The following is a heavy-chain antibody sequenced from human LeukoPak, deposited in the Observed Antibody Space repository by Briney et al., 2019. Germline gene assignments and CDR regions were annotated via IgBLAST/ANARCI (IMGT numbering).Heavy chain of an antibody. CDR1: EFTFSISA. D-gene: IGHD5-18*01. J-gene: IGHJ4*02. CDR2: ISGNGLST. CDR3: AKDNLRGYTYGYVRFDY. Sequence: PGGSLSLSCATSEFTFSISAMNWVRQAPGKGLEWVSSISGNGLSTFYADSVKGRFTISRDNSKNTLYLQMSSLRVEDTAIYYCAKDNLRGYTYGYVRFDYWGQGTLVTVSS. V-gene: IGHV3-23*01.